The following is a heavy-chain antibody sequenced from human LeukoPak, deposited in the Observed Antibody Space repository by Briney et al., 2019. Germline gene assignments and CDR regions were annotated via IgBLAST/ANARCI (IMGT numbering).Heavy chain of an antibody. CDR3: ATYHQRFDP. CDR2: MYYSGST. D-gene: IGHD2-2*01. Sequence: SETLSLTCIVSGGSISSSSSYWGWIRQSPGKGLEWIGNMYYSGSTYYNPSLKSRVTISVDASRNLFSLKLSSVTAADTAVYYCATYHQRFDPWGQGTLVTVSS. V-gene: IGHV4-39*02. J-gene: IGHJ5*02. CDR1: GGSISSSSSY.